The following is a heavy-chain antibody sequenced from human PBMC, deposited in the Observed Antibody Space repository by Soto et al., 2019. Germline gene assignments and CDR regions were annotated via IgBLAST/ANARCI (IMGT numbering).Heavy chain of an antibody. V-gene: IGHV4-4*07. CDR1: GGSIDTFY. CDR3: AREGSYSAXNFAHGIQLWSFDF. D-gene: IGHD5-18*01. CDR2: IFSSGST. J-gene: IGHJ4*02. Sequence: PSEILPLTCTVSGGSIDTFYWSRVRQPAGKGLEWIGRIFSSGSTSFNPSLESRVAMSVDTSKNHFSLNLSSVTAADMAVYYCAREGSYSAXNFAHGIQLWSFDFWGQGALVTVS.